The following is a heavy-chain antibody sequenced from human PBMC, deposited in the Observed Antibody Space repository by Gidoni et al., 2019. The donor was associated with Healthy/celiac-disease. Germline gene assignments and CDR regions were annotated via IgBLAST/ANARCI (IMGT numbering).Heavy chain of an antibody. J-gene: IGHJ4*02. D-gene: IGHD2-15*01. CDR2: INPNSCGT. V-gene: IGHV1-2*02. CDR3: ARGRRCSGGSCYLQVDY. Sequence: VQLVQSGAELKKPGASVKVSCKASGDTFTAYHMHWGRQAPGPGLEWMGWINPNSCGTNYAQKFQGRVTMTRETSISTAYMELSRLRSDDTAVYYCARGRRCSGGSCYLQVDYWGQGTLVTVSS. CDR1: GDTFTAYH.